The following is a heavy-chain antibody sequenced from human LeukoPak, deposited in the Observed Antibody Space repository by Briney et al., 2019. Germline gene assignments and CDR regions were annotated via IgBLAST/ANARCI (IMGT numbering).Heavy chain of an antibody. CDR3: ARPYDSSGYYLN. CDR2: IYPGDSDT. V-gene: IGHV5-51*01. J-gene: IGHJ4*02. CDR1: GGTFSSYT. D-gene: IGHD3-22*01. Sequence: GASVKVSCKASGGTFSSYTISWVRQMPGKGLEWMGIIYPGDSDTRYSPSFQGQVTISADKSISTAYLQWSSLKASDTAMYYCARPYDSSGYYLNWGQGTLVTVSS.